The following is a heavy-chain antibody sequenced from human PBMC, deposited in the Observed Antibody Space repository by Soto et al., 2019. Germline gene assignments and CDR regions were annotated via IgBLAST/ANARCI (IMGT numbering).Heavy chain of an antibody. J-gene: IGHJ6*02. CDR1: GGSVSSGGYF. Sequence: ASETLSLTCTVSGGSVSSGGYFWSWIRQSPGKGLEWIGYIYHSGSTNYNPSLKSRVTISLDMSKSQFSLKMTSVTAADTAVYYCARVGCSGGGCYSIDYYYAMDVWGQGTTVTVSS. V-gene: IGHV4-61*08. D-gene: IGHD2-15*01. CDR3: ARVGCSGGGCYSIDYYYAMDV. CDR2: IYHSGST.